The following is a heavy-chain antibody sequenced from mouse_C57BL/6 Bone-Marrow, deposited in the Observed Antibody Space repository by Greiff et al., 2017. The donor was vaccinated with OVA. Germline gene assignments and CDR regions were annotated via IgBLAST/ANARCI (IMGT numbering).Heavy chain of an antibody. CDR3: TTGDYELYAMDY. CDR2: FYPEDGDT. J-gene: IGHJ4*01. CDR1: GFIFQDYF. V-gene: IGHV14-1*01. D-gene: IGHD2-4*01. Sequence: EVQLQQSGAELVWPGASVKLSCTASGFIFQDYFMHWVKQRPEQCLVWIGRFYPEDGDTEYAPKFQGKATMTADPSSNTAYLQLSRLTSEDTDDYYCTTGDYELYAMDYWGQGTSVTVSS.